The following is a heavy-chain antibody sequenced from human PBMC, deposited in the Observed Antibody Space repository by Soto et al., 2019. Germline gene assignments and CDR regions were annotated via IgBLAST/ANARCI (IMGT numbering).Heavy chain of an antibody. D-gene: IGHD2-15*01. J-gene: IGHJ6*02. Sequence: SVKVSCKASGGTFSSYAISWVRQAPGQGLEWMGGIIPIFGTANYAQKFQGRVTITADESTSTAYMELSSLKTEDTAVYYCTRGEDYSGRPLMDAWGQGTTVTVSS. CDR3: TRGEDYSGRPLMDA. CDR2: IIPIFGTA. CDR1: GGTFSSYA. V-gene: IGHV1-69*13.